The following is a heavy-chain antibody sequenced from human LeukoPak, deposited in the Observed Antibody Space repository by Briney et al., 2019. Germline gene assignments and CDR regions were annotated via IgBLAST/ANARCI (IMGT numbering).Heavy chain of an antibody. J-gene: IGHJ4*02. CDR3: ARGRLWNIDY. V-gene: IGHV3-74*01. CDR1: GFTFSSYW. CDR2: INRDGSST. Sequence: GGSLRLSCAASGFTFSSYWMHWVRHAPGKGLVWVSRINRDGSSTTYAAPVKGRVTISRDHTKHGGYLQMQSLRAKDTAVYYCARGRLWNIDYWGQGTLVTVSS. D-gene: IGHD1/OR15-1a*01.